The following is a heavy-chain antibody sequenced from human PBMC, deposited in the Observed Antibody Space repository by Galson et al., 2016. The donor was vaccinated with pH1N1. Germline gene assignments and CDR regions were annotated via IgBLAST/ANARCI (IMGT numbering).Heavy chain of an antibody. D-gene: IGHD3-16*01. CDR2: IYWDDDK. CDR1: GFSVSSSGRG. Sequence: ALVKPTQTLTLTCNFSGFSVSSSGRGVGWIRQPSGKALEWLAVIYWDDDKRYSPSLTSRLTITKDTTKNQVVLKMTNMDPADTATYYCAHREVMFTNAFDFWGQGTMVTVSS. V-gene: IGHV2-5*02. CDR3: AHREVMFTNAFDF. J-gene: IGHJ3*01.